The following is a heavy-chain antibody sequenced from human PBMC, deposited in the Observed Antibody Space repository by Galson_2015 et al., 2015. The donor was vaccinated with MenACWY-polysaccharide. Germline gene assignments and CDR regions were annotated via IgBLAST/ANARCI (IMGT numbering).Heavy chain of an antibody. D-gene: IGHD5-12*01. Sequence: SLRLSCAASGFTFSTYWMHWVRQAPGKELVWVSRIKSDGSSTNYADSVKGRFTISRDHAKNTLYLQMNSLRAEDTALYYCARGYSAYDWGQGTLVTVSA. V-gene: IGHV3-74*01. CDR1: GFTFSTYW. CDR2: IKSDGSST. CDR3: ARGYSAYD. J-gene: IGHJ4*02.